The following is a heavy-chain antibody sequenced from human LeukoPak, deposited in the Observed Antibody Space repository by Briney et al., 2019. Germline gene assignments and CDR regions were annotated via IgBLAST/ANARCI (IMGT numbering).Heavy chain of an antibody. CDR3: TRRAVAGFYLNYYMDV. Sequence: GRSLRLSYTASGFTFGDYAMSWFRQAPGKGLEWVGFIRSKAYGGTTEYAASVKGRFTISRDDSKSIAYLQMNSLKTEDTAVYYCTRRAVAGFYLNYYMDVWGKGTTVTVSS. CDR1: GFTFGDYA. D-gene: IGHD6-19*01. J-gene: IGHJ6*03. CDR2: IRSKAYGGTT. V-gene: IGHV3-49*03.